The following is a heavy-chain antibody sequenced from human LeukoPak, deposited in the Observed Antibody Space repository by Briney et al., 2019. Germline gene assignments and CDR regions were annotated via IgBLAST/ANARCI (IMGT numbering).Heavy chain of an antibody. CDR1: GYTFNSYG. V-gene: IGHV1-18*01. D-gene: IGHD5-12*01. CDR2: ISDHNGNT. Sequence: GASVKVSCKASGYTFNSYGISWVRQAPGQGLDWMGWISDHNGNTYYAQNLQGRVTMTRDTSTPTVYMELRSLTSDDTAVYYCARGGYGNYFDYWGQGTLVTVSS. CDR3: ARGGYGNYFDY. J-gene: IGHJ4*02.